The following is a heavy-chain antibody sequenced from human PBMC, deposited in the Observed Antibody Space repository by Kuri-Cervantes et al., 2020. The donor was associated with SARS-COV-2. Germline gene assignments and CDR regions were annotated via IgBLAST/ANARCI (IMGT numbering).Heavy chain of an antibody. V-gene: IGHV4-38-2*02. Sequence: SQTLSLTCAVSDYSISSAYYWAWIRQPPGKGLEWIGNIYPSGSTDYDPSLKSRLTISVVTSKNQFSLRLSSVTAADTAVYYCARDWDYYDSSGYSNFDYWGQGTLVTVSS. D-gene: IGHD3-22*01. CDR1: DYSISSAYY. J-gene: IGHJ4*02. CDR2: IYPSGST. CDR3: ARDWDYYDSSGYSNFDY.